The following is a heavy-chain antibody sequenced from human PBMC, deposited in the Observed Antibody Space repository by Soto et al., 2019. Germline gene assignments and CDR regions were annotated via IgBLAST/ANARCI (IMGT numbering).Heavy chain of an antibody. V-gene: IGHV1-69*12. D-gene: IGHD5-12*01. CDR3: VRVVAIPGYPDN. CDR2: IVPIVDTA. Sequence: QVQLVQSGAEVRQPASSVKVSCKTSGGTFSSYAISWVRQAPGQGLEWMGGIVPIVDTATYAQKFQGRVTITEDESTSTGCMERRSLRSDDTAVYYCVRVVAIPGYPDNWGQGTLVTVSS. CDR1: GGTFSSYA. J-gene: IGHJ4*02.